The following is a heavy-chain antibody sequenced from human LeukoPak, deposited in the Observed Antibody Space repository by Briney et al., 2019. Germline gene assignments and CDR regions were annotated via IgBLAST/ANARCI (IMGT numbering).Heavy chain of an antibody. V-gene: IGHV1-69*05. Sequence: GASVKVSCKASGGTFSSYAISWVRQAPGQGLEWMGRIIPMFGTANYAQKFQGRVTITTDESTSTAYMELSSLRSDDTAVYYCARVNYQVVPAAYLFYYYYMDVWGKGTTVTVSS. CDR1: GGTFSSYA. CDR3: ARVNYQVVPAAYLFYYYYMDV. J-gene: IGHJ6*03. CDR2: IIPMFGTA. D-gene: IGHD2-2*01.